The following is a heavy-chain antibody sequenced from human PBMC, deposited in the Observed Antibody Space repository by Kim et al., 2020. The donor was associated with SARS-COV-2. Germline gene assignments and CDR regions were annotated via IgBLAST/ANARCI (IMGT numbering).Heavy chain of an antibody. D-gene: IGHD1-26*01. Sequence: SETLSLTCTVSGGSISSYYWSWIRQPPGKGLEWIGYIYYSGSTNYNPSLKSRVTISGETPKNQFSLKLSSVTAADTAVYYCASLVGATRGGWYSYYDMDVWGRGTAVTVSS. V-gene: IGHV4-59*01. CDR1: GGSISSYY. CDR3: ASLVGATRGGWYSYYDMDV. J-gene: IGHJ6*04. CDR2: IYYSGST.